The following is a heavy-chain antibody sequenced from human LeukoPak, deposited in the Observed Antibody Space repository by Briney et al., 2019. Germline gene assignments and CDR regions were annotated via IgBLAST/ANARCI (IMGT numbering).Heavy chain of an antibody. V-gene: IGHV3-33*01. D-gene: IGHD6-6*01. CDR3: ARGALQARPDY. CDR1: GFIFSHYA. J-gene: IGHJ4*02. Sequence: GGSLRLSCEASGFIFSHYAMHWVRQAPDKGLDWVAVIYHVGTIYAESVKGRFIISRDDSRNTLYLQMNSLKIEDTAVYFCARGALQARPDYWGQGTLITVSS. CDR2: IYHVGTI.